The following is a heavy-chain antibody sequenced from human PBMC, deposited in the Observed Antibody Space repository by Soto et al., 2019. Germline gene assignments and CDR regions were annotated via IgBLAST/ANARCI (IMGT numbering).Heavy chain of an antibody. J-gene: IGHJ6*02. D-gene: IGHD6-19*01. CDR3: ARDLLIAVAGAPPRYGMDV. CDR1: GFTFSSYA. V-gene: IGHV3-30-3*01. Sequence: QVQLVESGGGVVQPGRSLRLSCAASGFTFSSYAMHWVRQAPGKGLEWVAVISYDGSNKYYADSVKGRFTISRDNSKNTLYLQMNSLGAEDTAVYYCARDLLIAVAGAPPRYGMDVWGQGTTVTVSS. CDR2: ISYDGSNK.